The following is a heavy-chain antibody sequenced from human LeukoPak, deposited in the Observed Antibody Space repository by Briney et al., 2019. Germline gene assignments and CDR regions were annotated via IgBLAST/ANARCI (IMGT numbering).Heavy chain of an antibody. J-gene: IGHJ4*02. CDR3: VATTNYYDSSGYFRTFDY. V-gene: IGHV4-34*01. CDR1: GGSFSGYY. Sequence: SETLSLTCAVYGGSFSGYYWSWIRQPPGKGLEGIGEINHSGNTNYNPSLKSRVTISVDTSKNQFSLKLRAVTAADTAVYYCVATTNYYDSSGYFRTFDYWGQGTLVTVSS. D-gene: IGHD3-22*01. CDR2: INHSGNT.